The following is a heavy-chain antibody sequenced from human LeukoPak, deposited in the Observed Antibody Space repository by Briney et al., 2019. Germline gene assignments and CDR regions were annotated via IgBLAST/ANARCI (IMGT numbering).Heavy chain of an antibody. V-gene: IGHV4-61*01. Sequence: SETLSLTCTVSGGSVSSGSYYWSWIRQPPGKGLEWIGYTYYSGSTNYNPSLKSRVTISVDTSKNQFSLKLSSVTAADTAVYYCARVPTTYSRSPVDYWGQGTLVTVSS. D-gene: IGHD6-6*01. CDR2: TYYSGST. CDR3: ARVPTTYSRSPVDY. J-gene: IGHJ4*02. CDR1: GGSVSSGSYY.